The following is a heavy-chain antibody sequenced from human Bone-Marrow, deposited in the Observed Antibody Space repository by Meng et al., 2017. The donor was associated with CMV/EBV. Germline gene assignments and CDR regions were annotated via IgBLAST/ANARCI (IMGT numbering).Heavy chain of an antibody. J-gene: IGHJ6*02. CDR2: IWYDGSNK. CDR1: GFTFSSYG. CDR3: ARGGVRDDFWSGYYSLRGGMDV. V-gene: IGHV3-33*01. Sequence: GGSLRLSCAASGFTFSSYGMHWVRQAPGKGLEWVAVIWYDGSNKYYADSVKGRFTISRDNAKNSLYLQMNSLRAEDTAVYYCARGGVRDDFWSGYYSLRGGMDVWGQGTTVTVSS. D-gene: IGHD3-3*01.